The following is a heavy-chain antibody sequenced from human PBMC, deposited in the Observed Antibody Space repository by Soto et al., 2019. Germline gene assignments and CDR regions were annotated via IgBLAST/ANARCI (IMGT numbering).Heavy chain of an antibody. D-gene: IGHD3-16*02. V-gene: IGHV1-46*04. CDR1: GYTFAHYY. CDR2: IDPRTGTSETS. Sequence: QVQLVQSGAEVKGPGTSVTLSCQTSGYTFAHYYIHWVRQAPGQGLEYMGIIDPRTGTSETSTSPQSVQGRLSITSDASTSTVYMELSNLRSDDTATYYCARLSRITFIVDWGQGTLVTVSS. J-gene: IGHJ4*02. CDR3: ARLSRITFIVD.